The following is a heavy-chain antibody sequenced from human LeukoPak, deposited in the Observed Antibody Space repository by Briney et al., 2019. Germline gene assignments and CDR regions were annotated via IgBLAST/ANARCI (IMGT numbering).Heavy chain of an antibody. CDR1: GFTFSSYA. D-gene: IGHD6-13*01. J-gene: IGHJ6*03. CDR2: ISGSYST. CDR3: AKEGSSWYEYYYYMDV. V-gene: IGHV3-23*01. Sequence: GGSLRLSCAASGFTFSSYAMSWVRQAPGKGLEWVSAISGSYSTYYADSVKGRFTISRDNSKNTLYLQMNSLRAEDTAVYYCAKEGSSWYEYYYYMDVWGKGTTVTISS.